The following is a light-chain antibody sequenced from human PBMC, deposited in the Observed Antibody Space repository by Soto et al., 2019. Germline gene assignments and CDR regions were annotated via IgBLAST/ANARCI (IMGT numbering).Light chain of an antibody. CDR1: QRISSY. Sequence: DIQMTQSPSSLSASVGDRVTITCRASQRISSYLKWYQHKPGKAPQRLIYAASRFQSGVPTRFSGSGSRTDCTITSSTLQPEDCATYDLQESDSTPYTFGQGTKLEIK. V-gene: IGKV1-39*01. J-gene: IGKJ2*01. CDR2: AAS. CDR3: QESDSTPYT.